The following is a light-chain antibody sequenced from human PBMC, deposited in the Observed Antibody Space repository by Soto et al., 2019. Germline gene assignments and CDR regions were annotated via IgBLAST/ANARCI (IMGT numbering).Light chain of an antibody. J-gene: IGKJ1*01. CDR3: QQYNNWPRT. CDR2: GAS. V-gene: IGKV3-15*01. Sequence: EIVMTQSPATLSVSPGERATLSCRASQSVSSNLAWYQQKPGQAPKLLIYGASTRSTGIPARFSGSGFGTVFTLTISRLQFEDFVVYYCQQYNNWPRTFGQGTKVEIK. CDR1: QSVSSN.